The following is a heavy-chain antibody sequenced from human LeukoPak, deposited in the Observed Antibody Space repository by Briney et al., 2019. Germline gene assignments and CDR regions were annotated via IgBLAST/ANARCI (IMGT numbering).Heavy chain of an antibody. J-gene: IGHJ4*02. Sequence: PGGSLRLSCAASGFTFSSYTMYWVRQAPGKGLEYVSAISSNGGSTYYANSVKGRFTISRDNSKNTLYLQMGSLRGEDMAVYYCARDYDILTGYSGHFDYWGQGTLVTVSS. D-gene: IGHD3-9*01. V-gene: IGHV3-64*01. CDR1: GFTFSSYT. CDR2: ISSNGGST. CDR3: ARDYDILTGYSGHFDY.